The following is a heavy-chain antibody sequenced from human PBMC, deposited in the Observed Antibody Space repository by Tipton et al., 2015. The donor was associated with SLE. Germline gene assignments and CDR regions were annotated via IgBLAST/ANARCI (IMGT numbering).Heavy chain of an antibody. CDR2: IHHTGTT. V-gene: IGHV4-38-2*02. D-gene: IGHD3-10*01. CDR1: DYSVSSSYF. CDR3: AILLGWESGRGC. J-gene: IGHJ4*02. Sequence: TLSLTCIVSDYSVSSSYFWGWIRQPPGKTLEWIASIHHTGTTYYSSSLKSRVSISVDTSRDQLSLDLISVTAADTAVYYCAILLGWESGRGCWGQGALVTVSS.